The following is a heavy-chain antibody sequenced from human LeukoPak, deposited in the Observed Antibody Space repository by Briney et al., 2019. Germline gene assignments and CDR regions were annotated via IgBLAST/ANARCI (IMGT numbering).Heavy chain of an antibody. CDR1: GYTFTSYD. V-gene: IGHV1-8*03. CDR3: VREVSAAAAGYMDV. CDR2: MNPNSGNT. Sequence: VASVKVSCKASGYTFTSYDINWVRQATGQGLEWMGWMNPNSGNTGYAQKFQGRVTITRNTSISTAYMELSSLRSEDTAVYYCVREVSAAAAGYMDVWGTGTTVTVSS. J-gene: IGHJ6*03. D-gene: IGHD6-13*01.